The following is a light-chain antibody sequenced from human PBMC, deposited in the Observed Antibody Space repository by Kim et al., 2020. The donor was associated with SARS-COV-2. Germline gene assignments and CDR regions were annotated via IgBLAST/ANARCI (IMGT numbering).Light chain of an antibody. CDR3: QQYGSSPWT. CDR1: QSISSSY. Sequence: SPGERATLSCRAGQSISSSYLAWYQQKPGQAPRLLIYGASNRATDIPVRFSGSGSGTDFTLTINRLGPEDFAVYYCQQYGSSPWTFGRGTKVDIK. CDR2: GAS. V-gene: IGKV3-20*01. J-gene: IGKJ1*01.